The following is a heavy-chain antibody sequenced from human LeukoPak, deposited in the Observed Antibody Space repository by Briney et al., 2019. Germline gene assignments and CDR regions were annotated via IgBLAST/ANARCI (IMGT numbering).Heavy chain of an antibody. CDR2: IYYSGST. CDR1: GGSISSGDYY. J-gene: IGHJ3*02. V-gene: IGHV4-30-4*01. CDR3: ARAYYYGSGSYPHDAFDI. Sequence: SETLSLTCTVSGGSISSGDYYWSWIRQPPGKGLEWIGYIYYSGSTYYNPSLRSRVTISVDTSKNQFSLKLSSVTAADTAVFYCARAYYYGSGSYPHDAFDIWGQGTMVTVSS. D-gene: IGHD3-10*01.